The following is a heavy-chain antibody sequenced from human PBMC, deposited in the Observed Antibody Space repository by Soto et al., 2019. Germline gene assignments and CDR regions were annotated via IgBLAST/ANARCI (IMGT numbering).Heavy chain of an antibody. Sequence: QVQLQESGPGLVKPSQTLSLTCTVSGGSISSGGYYWSWIRQYPGKGLEWIGYIYYSGSTYYNPSLKSRVTISVDTSKNQFSLKLSSVTAADTAVYYCARDQGGYQSPYAFDIWGQGTMVTVSS. CDR1: GGSISSGGYY. V-gene: IGHV4-31*03. D-gene: IGHD3-22*01. J-gene: IGHJ3*02. CDR2: IYYSGST. CDR3: ARDQGGYQSPYAFDI.